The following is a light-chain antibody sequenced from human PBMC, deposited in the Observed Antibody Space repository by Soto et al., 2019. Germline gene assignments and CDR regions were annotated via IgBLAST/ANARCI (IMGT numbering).Light chain of an antibody. CDR1: SSNIGAGYD. Sequence: QSVLTQPPSVSGAPGQRVTISCTGSSSNIGAGYDVHWYQQLPGTAPKLLIYGNSNRPSGVPDRFSGSKSGTSASLAITGLQAEDQADYSCQSYDSSRSVWVFGGGTKLTVL. V-gene: IGLV1-40*01. CDR2: GNS. J-gene: IGLJ3*02. CDR3: QSYDSSRSVWV.